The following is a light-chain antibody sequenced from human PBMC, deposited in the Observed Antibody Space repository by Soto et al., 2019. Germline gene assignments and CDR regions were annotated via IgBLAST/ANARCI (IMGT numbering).Light chain of an antibody. CDR2: DVS. V-gene: IGLV2-14*01. Sequence: QSVLTQPASASGSPGHSITISCTGTSSDVGGYNYVSWYQQHPGKAPKLMIYDVSNRPSGVSNRFSGSKSGNTASLTISGLQAEDEADYYCSSYTSSSTLFGTGTKVTVL. CDR3: SSYTSSSTL. J-gene: IGLJ1*01. CDR1: SSDVGGYNY.